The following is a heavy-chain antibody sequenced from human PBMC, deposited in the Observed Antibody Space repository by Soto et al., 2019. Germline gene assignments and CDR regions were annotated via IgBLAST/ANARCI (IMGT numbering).Heavy chain of an antibody. CDR3: ARDLVGAPAAMAPPYMDV. D-gene: IGHD2-2*01. J-gene: IGHJ6*03. V-gene: IGHV4-59*01. CDR2: IYYSGST. CDR1: GGSISSYY. Sequence: SETLSLTCTVSGGSISSYYWSWIRQPPGKGLEWIGYIYYSGSTNYNPSLKSRVTISVDTSKNQFSLKLSSVTAADTAVYYCARDLVGAPAAMAPPYMDVWGKGTTVTVSS.